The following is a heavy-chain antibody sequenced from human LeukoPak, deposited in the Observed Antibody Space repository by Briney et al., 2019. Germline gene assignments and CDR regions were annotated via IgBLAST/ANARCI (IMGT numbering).Heavy chain of an antibody. J-gene: IGHJ3*02. CDR1: GYTFTSYG. V-gene: IGHV1-18*01. CDR2: ISAYNGNT. CDR3: AREGDSSGYYLLRDAFDI. Sequence: GASVKVSCKASGYTFTSYGISGVRQAPGQGLEWMGWISAYNGNTNYAQKLQGRVTMTTDTSTSTAYMELRSLRSDDTAVYYCAREGDSSGYYLLRDAFDIWGQGTMVTVSS. D-gene: IGHD3-22*01.